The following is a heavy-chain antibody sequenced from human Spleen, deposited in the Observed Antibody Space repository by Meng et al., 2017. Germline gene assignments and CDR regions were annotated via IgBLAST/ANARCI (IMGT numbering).Heavy chain of an antibody. Sequence: SETLSLTCTVSGGSISSSSFYWGWIRQTPGKGLEWIGSIYYSGSTYYNPSLKSRVTISLDTSKNQFSLKLSSVTAADSAVYYCARGPTTMAHDFDYWGQGTLVTVSS. CDR1: GGSISSSSFY. CDR2: IYYSGST. J-gene: IGHJ4*02. V-gene: IGHV4-39*07. CDR3: ARGPTTMAHDFDY. D-gene: IGHD4-11*01.